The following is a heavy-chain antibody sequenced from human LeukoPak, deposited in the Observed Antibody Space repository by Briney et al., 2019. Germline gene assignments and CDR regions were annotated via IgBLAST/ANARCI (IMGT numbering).Heavy chain of an antibody. D-gene: IGHD3-22*01. J-gene: IGHJ3*02. CDR1: GFTVSSIH. Sequence: GGSLRLSCAASGFTVSSIHMVWVRQAPGKGLEWVSVTGGNSYYADSAKGRFIISRDISKNTLYLQMNSLRAEDSALYYCARGGRGSAAVVAPRSFDIWGQGTMVTVSS. CDR2: TGGNS. V-gene: IGHV3-53*01. CDR3: ARGGRGSAAVVAPRSFDI.